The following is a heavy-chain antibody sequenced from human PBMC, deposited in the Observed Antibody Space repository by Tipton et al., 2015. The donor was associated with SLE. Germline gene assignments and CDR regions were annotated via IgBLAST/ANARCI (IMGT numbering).Heavy chain of an antibody. V-gene: IGHV3-74*01. CDR2: INSDGSST. J-gene: IGHJ3*02. CDR1: GFTFSSYW. Sequence: GSLRLSCAASGFTFSSYWMSWVRQAPGMGLVWVSHINSDGSSTVYADAVKGRFTISRDHAKNTLYLQMNSLRAEDTAVYYCARDRVPYSSGCFDIWGQGTMVTVSS. CDR3: ARDRVPYSSGCFDI. D-gene: IGHD6-19*01.